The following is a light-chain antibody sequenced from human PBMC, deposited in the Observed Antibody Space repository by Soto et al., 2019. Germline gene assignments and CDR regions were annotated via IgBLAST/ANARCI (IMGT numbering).Light chain of an antibody. CDR1: QGISNY. CDR2: TAS. J-gene: IGKJ1*01. Sequence: DIQMTQSPSSLSASVGDRVTITCRASQGISNYLAWFQQRPGKVPKLLIYTASTLRSGVPSRFSGSGSGTDFTLTISSLQSEDVATYYCQKYDSVPRTFGQGTKVEIK. V-gene: IGKV1-27*01. CDR3: QKYDSVPRT.